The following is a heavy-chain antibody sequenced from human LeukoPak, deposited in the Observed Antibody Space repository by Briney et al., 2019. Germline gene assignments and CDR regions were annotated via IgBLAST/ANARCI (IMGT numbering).Heavy chain of an antibody. Sequence: SETLSLTCAVSGGSISSGGYYWSWIRQPPGKGLEWIGEINHSGSTNYNPSLKSRVTISVDTSKNQFSLKLSSVTAADTAVYYCARGNWNDGHFDYWGQGTLVTVSS. CDR3: ARGNWNDGHFDY. V-gene: IGHV4-34*01. J-gene: IGHJ4*02. CDR2: INHSGST. CDR1: GGSISSGGYY. D-gene: IGHD1-1*01.